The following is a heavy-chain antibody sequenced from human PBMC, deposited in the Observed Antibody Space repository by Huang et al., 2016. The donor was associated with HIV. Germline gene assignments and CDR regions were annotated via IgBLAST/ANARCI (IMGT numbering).Heavy chain of an antibody. V-gene: IGHV4-34*01. Sequence: QVQLQQWGAGLLKPSETLSLTCAVYGGSFSGLYWTWIRQPPGKGLEWIGEIKHSGDTNYKPSLKNRLTMSVDTSKKQFSLRLGSVTAADTAMYYCVRGRGTADGFLGYDHWGQGNLVTVSS. CDR1: GGSFSGLY. D-gene: IGHD3-16*01. CDR2: IKHSGDT. CDR3: VRGRGTADGFLGYDH. J-gene: IGHJ4*02.